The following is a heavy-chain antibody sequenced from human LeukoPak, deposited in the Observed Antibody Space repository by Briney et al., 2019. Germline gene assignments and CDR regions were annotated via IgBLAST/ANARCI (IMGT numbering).Heavy chain of an antibody. CDR2: ISGSGGST. CDR1: GFTFSSYG. D-gene: IGHD4-17*01. J-gene: IGHJ2*01. Sequence: PGGSLRLSCAASGFTFSSYGMSWVRQAPGKGLEWVSTISGSGGSTYYADSVKGRFTISRDNSKNTLYLQMNTLRADDTAVYYCAKDTVTTVGVIFDLWGRGTLVTVSS. CDR3: AKDTVTTVGVIFDL. V-gene: IGHV3-23*01.